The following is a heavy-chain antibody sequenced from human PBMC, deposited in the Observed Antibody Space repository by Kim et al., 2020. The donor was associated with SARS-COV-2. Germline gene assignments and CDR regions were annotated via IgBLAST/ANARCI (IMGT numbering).Heavy chain of an antibody. CDR3: ARSVAAAAKYGMDV. J-gene: IGHJ6*02. CDR2: ISGSGGST. D-gene: IGHD6-13*01. CDR1: GFTFSSYA. V-gene: IGHV3-23*01. Sequence: GGSLRLSCAASGFTFSSYAMSWVRQAPGKGLEWVSAISGSGGSTYYADSVKGRFTISRDNSKNTLYLQMNSLRAEDTAVYYCARSVAAAAKYGMDVWGQGTTVTVSS.